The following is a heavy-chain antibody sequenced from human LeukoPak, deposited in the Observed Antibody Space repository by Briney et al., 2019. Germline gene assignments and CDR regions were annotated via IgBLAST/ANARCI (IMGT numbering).Heavy chain of an antibody. J-gene: IGHJ3*02. CDR2: SYYSGST. CDR1: GGSISSGDYY. Sequence: SETLSLTCTVSGGSISSGDYYWSWIRQPPGKGLEWIGYSYYSGSTYYNPSLKSRVTISVDTSKNQFSLKLSSVTAADTAVYYCARGLLGCSGGSCYVWAFDIWSQGTMVTVSS. V-gene: IGHV4-30-4*08. CDR3: ARGLLGCSGGSCYVWAFDI. D-gene: IGHD2-15*01.